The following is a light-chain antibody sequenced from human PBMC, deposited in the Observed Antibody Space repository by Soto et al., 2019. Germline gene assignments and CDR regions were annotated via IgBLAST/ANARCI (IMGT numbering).Light chain of an antibody. CDR1: SSDIGAGFD. CDR3: CSYAGRYTYV. CDR2: GNT. Sequence: QSVLTQPPSVSGAPGQRVTISCSGSSSDIGAGFDVHWYQHLPGTAPKLLIYGNTNRPSGVPGRFSGSKSGNTASLTISGLQTEDEADYYCCSYAGRYTYVFGTGTKVTVL. V-gene: IGLV1-40*01. J-gene: IGLJ1*01.